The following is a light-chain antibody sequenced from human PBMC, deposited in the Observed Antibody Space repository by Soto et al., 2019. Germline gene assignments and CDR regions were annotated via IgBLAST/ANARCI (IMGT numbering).Light chain of an antibody. CDR2: GAS. CDR3: QQYIRWPLT. V-gene: IGKV3-15*01. J-gene: IGKJ4*01. Sequence: EIVSTQSPATLSVSPGERATLSCRASQSVSSNLARYQQKPGQAPSLLIYGASTRATGTPARFSGSGSGTEFTLTISSLQSEDFAVYYCQQYIRWPLTFGGGTKVDIK. CDR1: QSVSSN.